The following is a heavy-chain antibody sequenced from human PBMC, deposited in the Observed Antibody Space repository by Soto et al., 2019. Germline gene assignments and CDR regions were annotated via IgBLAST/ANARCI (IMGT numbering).Heavy chain of an antibody. V-gene: IGHV4-59*08. Sequence: QVQLQESGPGLVKPSETLSLSCTVSGGSISSYFWSWIRQPPGKGLEWIGYIYYSGSTNYNPSLKSRVTISLDTSQNQFSLKLSSVTAADTAVYYCARHYYDTSGYPQPLDYWGQGTLVTVSS. CDR3: ARHYYDTSGYPQPLDY. CDR1: GGSISSYF. D-gene: IGHD3-22*01. J-gene: IGHJ4*02. CDR2: IYYSGST.